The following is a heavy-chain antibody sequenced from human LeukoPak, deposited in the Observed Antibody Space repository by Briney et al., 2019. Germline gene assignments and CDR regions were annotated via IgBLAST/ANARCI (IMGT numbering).Heavy chain of an antibody. CDR3: ARKALTGNWFDP. Sequence: SETLSLTCTGSGDSIITYYWSSIRQPAGKGLEWIGRIFTSWSTNYNPSLKSRVTMSLDTSKNQFSLKLNSVTAADTAVYYCARKALTGNWFDPWGQGALVTVSS. D-gene: IGHD3-9*01. V-gene: IGHV4-4*07. J-gene: IGHJ5*02. CDR2: IFTSWST. CDR1: GDSIITYY.